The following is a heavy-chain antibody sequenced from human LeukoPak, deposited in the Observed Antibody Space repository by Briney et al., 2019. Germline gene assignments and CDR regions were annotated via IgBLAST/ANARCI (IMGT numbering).Heavy chain of an antibody. D-gene: IGHD2-2*01. Sequence: SETLSLTCAVYGGSFSGYYWSWIRLPPGKGLEWIGEINHSGSTNYNPSLKSRVTISVDTSKNQFSLKLSSVTAADTAVYYCARGVGRLRYCSSTSCSHDYWGQGTLVTVSS. CDR3: ARGVGRLRYCSSTSCSHDY. CDR1: GGSFSGYY. V-gene: IGHV4-34*01. CDR2: INHSGST. J-gene: IGHJ4*02.